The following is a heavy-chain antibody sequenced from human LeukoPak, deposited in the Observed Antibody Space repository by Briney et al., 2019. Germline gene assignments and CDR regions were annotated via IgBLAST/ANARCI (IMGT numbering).Heavy chain of an antibody. CDR3: ARSSGGATNYYYYYYMDV. CDR1: GGSISSYY. J-gene: IGHJ6*03. V-gene: IGHV4-4*07. Sequence: SETLSLTCTVSGGSISSYYWSWIRQPAGKGLEWIGRIYTSGSTNYNPSLKSRVTISVDTSKNQFSLKLSSVTAADTAVYYCARSSGGATNYYYYYYMDVWGKGTTVTVSS. D-gene: IGHD1-26*01. CDR2: IYTSGST.